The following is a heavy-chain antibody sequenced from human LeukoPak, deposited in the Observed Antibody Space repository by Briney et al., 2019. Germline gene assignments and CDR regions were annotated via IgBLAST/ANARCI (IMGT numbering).Heavy chain of an antibody. CDR1: GYTFTGYY. Sequence: ASVKVYCKASGYTFTGYYMHWLRKTPGQGLQWMAWINPNTGDTNYGRKFQGRVTMTRDTSINTAYMELRSLRSDDTAVYYCARSRRVGNGEYPDYWGQGTLVTVSS. J-gene: IGHJ4*02. CDR2: INPNTGDT. CDR3: ARSRRVGNGEYPDY. D-gene: IGHD3-10*01. V-gene: IGHV1-2*02.